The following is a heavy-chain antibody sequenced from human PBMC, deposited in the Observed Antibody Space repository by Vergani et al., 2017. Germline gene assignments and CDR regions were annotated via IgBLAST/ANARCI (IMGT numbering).Heavy chain of an antibody. V-gene: IGHV1-69*01. CDR2: IIPIFGTA. CDR1: GGTFSSYA. D-gene: IGHD3-3*01. Sequence: QVQLVQSGAEVKKPGSSVKVSCKASGGTFSSYAISWVRQAPGQGLEWMGGIIPIFGTANYAQKFQCRVTITADESTSTAYMELSSLRSEDTAVYYCARAARYDFWSGYXLSGIDYYYYYMDVWGKGTTVTVSS. J-gene: IGHJ6*03. CDR3: ARAARYDFWSGYXLSGIDYYYYYMDV.